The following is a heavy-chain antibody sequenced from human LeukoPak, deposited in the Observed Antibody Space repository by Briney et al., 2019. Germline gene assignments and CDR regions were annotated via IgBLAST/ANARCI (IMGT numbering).Heavy chain of an antibody. CDR1: GGSISSYY. D-gene: IGHD5-24*01. CDR2: IYYSGST. CDR3: ARLGYNTPYYFDC. V-gene: IGHV4-59*01. Sequence: PSETLSLTCTVSGGSISSYYWSWIRQPPGKGLEWLGYIYYSGSTNYNPSLKSRVTISVDTSKNQFSLKLSSVTAADTAVYYCARLGYNTPYYFDCWGQGTLVTVSS. J-gene: IGHJ4*02.